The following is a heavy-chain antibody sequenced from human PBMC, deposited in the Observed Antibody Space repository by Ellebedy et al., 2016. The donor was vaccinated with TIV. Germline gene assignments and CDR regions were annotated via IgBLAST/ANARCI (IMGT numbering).Heavy chain of an antibody. V-gene: IGHV3-21*06. CDR3: SRLGPYSGSYYSPVDY. J-gene: IGHJ4*02. CDR2: IGSSGSYI. CDR1: GFTFSSYT. Sequence: GESLKISCAASGFTFSSYTMNWVRQAPGRGLEWVSSIGSSGSYIYYADSLKGRFIISRGNAKNSLYLQMNSLRAEDTAVYYCSRLGPYSGSYYSPVDYWGQGTLVTVSS. D-gene: IGHD1-26*01.